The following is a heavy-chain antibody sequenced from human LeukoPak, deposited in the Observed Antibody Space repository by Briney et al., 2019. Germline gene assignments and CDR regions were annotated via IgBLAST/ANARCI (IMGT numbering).Heavy chain of an antibody. V-gene: IGHV3-9*01. CDR2: ISWNSGSI. CDR3: AKDVISYYGSGSYPPSFDY. CDR1: GFTFDDYA. J-gene: IGHJ4*02. D-gene: IGHD3-10*01. Sequence: GGSLRLSCAASGFTFDDYAMHWVRQAPGKGLEWISGISWNSGSIGYADSVKGRFTISRDNAKNTLYLQMNSLRAEDTAVYYCAKDVISYYGSGSYPPSFDYWGQGTLVTVSS.